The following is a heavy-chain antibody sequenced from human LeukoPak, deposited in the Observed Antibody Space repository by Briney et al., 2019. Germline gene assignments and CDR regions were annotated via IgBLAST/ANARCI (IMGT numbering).Heavy chain of an antibody. J-gene: IGHJ5*02. D-gene: IGHD3-9*01. Sequence: PGGSLRLSCAASGFIFTDYWMNWVRQAPGRGLEWLASVKGDGSATSYVDSVKGRFTISRDNAKNSLYLQMNSLRAEDTALYYCAKGLYYDILTGNWFDPWGQGTLVTVSS. V-gene: IGHV3-7*03. CDR1: GFIFTDYW. CDR2: VKGDGSAT. CDR3: AKGLYYDILTGNWFDP.